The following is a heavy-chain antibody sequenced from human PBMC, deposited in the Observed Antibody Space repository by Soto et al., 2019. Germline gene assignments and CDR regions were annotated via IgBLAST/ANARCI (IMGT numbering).Heavy chain of an antibody. CDR3: VRGITMRVVVIPYYFDY. Sequence: PGGSLRLSCAASGFTFSSYAMSWVRQAPGKGLEWVSAISGSGGSTYYADSVKGRFTISRDNSKNTLYLQMNSLRAEDTAVYYCVRGITMRVVVIPYYFDYWGQGTLVTVSS. J-gene: IGHJ4*02. CDR1: GFTFSSYA. V-gene: IGHV3-23*01. CDR2: ISGSGGST. D-gene: IGHD3-22*01.